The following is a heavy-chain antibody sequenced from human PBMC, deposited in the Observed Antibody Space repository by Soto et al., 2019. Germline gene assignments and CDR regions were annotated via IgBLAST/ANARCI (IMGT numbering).Heavy chain of an antibody. D-gene: IGHD3-3*01. CDR3: SRQASDFWSGKPQYYMDV. V-gene: IGHV3-73*01. CDR2: IRSKPNNYAT. Sequence: EVQLVESGGGLVQPGGSLKLSCAASGFTFSGSAMHWVRQASGKGLEWVGRIRSKPNNYATAYGASVKGRFTISRDDSNNKAYLQMTSLNTEDTAVYYCSRQASDFWSGKPQYYMDVWGKGTTVTVSS. CDR1: GFTFSGSA. J-gene: IGHJ6*03.